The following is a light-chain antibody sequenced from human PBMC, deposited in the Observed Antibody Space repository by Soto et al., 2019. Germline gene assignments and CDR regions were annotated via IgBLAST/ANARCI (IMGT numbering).Light chain of an antibody. J-gene: IGLJ3*02. Sequence: QSALTQPPSASGSPGQSVTISCTGTSCDVGAYYYVYWYQQYPGKAPKLLIYEVSNRPSGVPDRFSGSKSGKTASLAVSGLQAEDEADYYCTSYASSNIWVFGGGTKLTVL. CDR1: SCDVGAYYY. CDR3: TSYASSNIWV. CDR2: EVS. V-gene: IGLV2-8*01.